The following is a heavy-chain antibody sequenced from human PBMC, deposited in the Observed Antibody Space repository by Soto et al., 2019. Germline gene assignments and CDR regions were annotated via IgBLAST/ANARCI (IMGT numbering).Heavy chain of an antibody. Sequence: QVQLVQSGAEVKKPGSSVKVSCKAPGGTFSSYAISWVRQAPGQGLEWMGGIIPIFGTAKYAQKFQGRVTIIADESTSTGYMELSSLRSEDTAVYYCAGSRGGSSSLDIYYYYYYGMDVWGQGTTVTVSS. J-gene: IGHJ6*02. V-gene: IGHV1-69*01. D-gene: IGHD1-26*01. CDR3: AGSRGGSSSLDIYYYYYYGMDV. CDR2: IIPIFGTA. CDR1: GGTFSSYA.